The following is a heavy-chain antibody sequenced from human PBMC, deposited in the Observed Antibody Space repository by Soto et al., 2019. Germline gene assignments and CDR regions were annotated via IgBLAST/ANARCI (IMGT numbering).Heavy chain of an antibody. CDR3: ARRVTGGSGPYYYYYIDV. Sequence: GESLKISCEGSGYRFSNYWIGWVRQMPGKGLEWMGIIYPGDSDTRYSPSFQGHVTISADKSIRSAYLQWSSLKDSDTAIYYCARRVTGGSGPYYYYYIDVWGKGTTVTVSS. CDR1: GYRFSNYW. J-gene: IGHJ6*03. V-gene: IGHV5-51*01. D-gene: IGHD3-10*01. CDR2: IYPGDSDT.